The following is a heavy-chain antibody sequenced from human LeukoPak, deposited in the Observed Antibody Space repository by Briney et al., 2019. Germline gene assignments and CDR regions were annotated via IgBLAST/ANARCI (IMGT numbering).Heavy chain of an antibody. CDR1: GFTFSSYW. D-gene: IGHD3-10*01. V-gene: IGHV3-7*01. CDR3: ARDGGSGSYYKGVY. CDR2: IKQDGSEK. J-gene: IGHJ4*02. Sequence: GGSLRLSCAASGFTFSSYWMSWVRQAPGKGLEWVANIKQDGSEKYYVDSVEGRFTISRDNAKNSLYLQMNSLRAEDTAVYYCARDGGSGSYYKGVYWGQGTLVTVSS.